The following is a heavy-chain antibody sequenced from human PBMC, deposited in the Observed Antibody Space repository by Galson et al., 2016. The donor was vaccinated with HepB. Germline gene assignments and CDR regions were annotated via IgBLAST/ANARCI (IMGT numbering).Heavy chain of an antibody. Sequence: VKVFCKASGFTFTDYYIHWVRQAPGQGLEWMGWIKPDNGGTTYTQKFQGWVTMTRDTSISTAFMELMTLKSDDTAVYYCAREVGGGMDVWGLGTTVTVSS. V-gene: IGHV1-2*04. CDR3: AREVGGGMDV. J-gene: IGHJ6*02. CDR2: IKPDNGGT. CDR1: GFTFTDYY.